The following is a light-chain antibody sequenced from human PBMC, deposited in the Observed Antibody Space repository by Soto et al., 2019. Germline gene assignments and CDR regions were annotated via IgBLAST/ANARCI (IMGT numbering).Light chain of an antibody. Sequence: QSVLAQPASVSGSPGQSTIISCTGTSSDVGGYNYVSWYQQHPGKAPKFLIYEVDNWASGVSDRFSGSKSGNTASLTISGLQAEDEADYYCSSYTSSNTLVFGTGTKVTVL. V-gene: IGLV2-14*01. CDR2: EVD. J-gene: IGLJ1*01. CDR3: SSYTSSNTLV. CDR1: SSDVGGYNY.